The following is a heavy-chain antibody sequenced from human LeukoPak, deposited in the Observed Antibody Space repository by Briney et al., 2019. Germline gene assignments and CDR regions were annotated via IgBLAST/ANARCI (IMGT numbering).Heavy chain of an antibody. J-gene: IGHJ4*02. V-gene: IGHV3-66*01. Sequence: GGSLRLSCAASGFTVSSNYLSWVRQAPGKGLEWASVIYSGGSTYYTDSVKGRFTISRDNFKNTVHLQMNSLRAEDTAVYYCARVMSDYGDYVSFDYWGQGTLVTVS. D-gene: IGHD4-17*01. CDR1: GFTVSSNY. CDR2: IYSGGST. CDR3: ARVMSDYGDYVSFDY.